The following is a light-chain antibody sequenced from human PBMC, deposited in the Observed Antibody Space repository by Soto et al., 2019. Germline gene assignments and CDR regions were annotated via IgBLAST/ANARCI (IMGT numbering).Light chain of an antibody. J-gene: IGLJ2*01. Sequence: QSVLTQPASVSGSPGQSITISCTGTSSDVGAYNYISWYQQHPGKAPKLMIYEVSNRPSGVSPRFSGSKSGNTASLTISGLQAEDEGDYYCSTYINSITFVIFGGGTKVTVL. CDR1: SSDVGAYNY. CDR2: EVS. V-gene: IGLV2-14*01. CDR3: STYINSITFVI.